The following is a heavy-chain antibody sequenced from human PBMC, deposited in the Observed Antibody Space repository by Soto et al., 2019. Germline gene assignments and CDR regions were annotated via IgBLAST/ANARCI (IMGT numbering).Heavy chain of an antibody. J-gene: IGHJ6*02. D-gene: IGHD6-19*01. CDR1: GGSISSYY. V-gene: IGHV4-59*01. Sequence: SETLSLTCTVSGGSISSYYWSWIRQPPGKGLEWIGYIYYSGCTNYNPSLKSRVTISVDTSKNQFSLKLSSVTAADTAVYYCARVLAVAGTGDYYYGMDVWGQGTTVTVSS. CDR2: IYYSGCT. CDR3: ARVLAVAGTGDYYYGMDV.